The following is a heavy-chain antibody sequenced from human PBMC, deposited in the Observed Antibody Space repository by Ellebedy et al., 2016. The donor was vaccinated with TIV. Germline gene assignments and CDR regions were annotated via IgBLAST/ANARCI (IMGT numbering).Heavy chain of an antibody. CDR1: GDSIRGYY. CDR2: ISYRGST. J-gene: IGHJ4*02. Sequence: PSETLSLTCTVSGDSIRGYYWSWMRLPPGKGLEWIGYISYRGSTYYKSSRKSRVTISIDTSMTQFSLEVTSVTAADTAVYYCARVGYGYILWGQGTQVTVSS. D-gene: IGHD3-9*01. CDR3: ARVGYGYIL. V-gene: IGHV4-59*01.